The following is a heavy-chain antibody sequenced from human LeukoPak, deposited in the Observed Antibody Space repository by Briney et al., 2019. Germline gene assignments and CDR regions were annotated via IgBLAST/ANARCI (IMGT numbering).Heavy chain of an antibody. CDR3: ATGGGTMDF. CDR2: IKRKSGGETT. D-gene: IGHD1/OR15-1a*01. CDR1: GFTFNDAW. Sequence: GGSLRLSCVVSGFTFNDAWMSWVRQAPGKGLECVGRIKRKSGGETTDYVAPVKGRFTTSRDDSKNTLYLQMNSLKTEDTAVYYCATGGGTMDFWGQGTLVTVSS. V-gene: IGHV3-15*01. J-gene: IGHJ4*02.